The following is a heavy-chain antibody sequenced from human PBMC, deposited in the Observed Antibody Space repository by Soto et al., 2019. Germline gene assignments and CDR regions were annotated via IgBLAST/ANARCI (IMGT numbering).Heavy chain of an antibody. J-gene: IGHJ5*02. CDR1: GYTFTRYT. Sequence: ASVKVSCKASGYTFTRYTMNWLRQAPGQRLEWMGWINTDNGNTKSSQKFQDRVIITRDTSASTAYMDLSSLRSEDTAVYYCARGIATGQLDPWGQGTLVTVSS. D-gene: IGHD2-15*01. CDR2: INTDNGNT. V-gene: IGHV1-3*04. CDR3: ARGIATGQLDP.